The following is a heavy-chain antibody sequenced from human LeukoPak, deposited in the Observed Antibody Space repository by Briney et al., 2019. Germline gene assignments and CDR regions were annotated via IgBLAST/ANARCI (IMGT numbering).Heavy chain of an antibody. V-gene: IGHV1-18*01. Sequence: GASVKVSCSAFGYTFTSYGISWVRRAAGQGVEWMGWISAYNGKTNYAQKLQGRVTMTTDTTTSTAYMELRSLRSDDTAVYYCAREFGLGGAYFDYWGQGTPVTVSS. D-gene: IGHD3-16*01. CDR1: GYTFTSYG. CDR2: ISAYNGKT. J-gene: IGHJ4*02. CDR3: AREFGLGGAYFDY.